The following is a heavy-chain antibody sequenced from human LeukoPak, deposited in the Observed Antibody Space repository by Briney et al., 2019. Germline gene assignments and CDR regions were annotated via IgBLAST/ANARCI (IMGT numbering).Heavy chain of an antibody. Sequence: ASVKVSCTASGYTFTSYGISWVRQAPGQGLEWMGWISAYNGNTNYAQKLQGRVTMTTDASTSTAYMELRSLRCDDTAVYYCARAVGDYGDYPVNYWGQGTLVTVSS. D-gene: IGHD4-17*01. CDR3: ARAVGDYGDYPVNY. V-gene: IGHV1-18*01. CDR1: GYTFTSYG. J-gene: IGHJ4*02. CDR2: ISAYNGNT.